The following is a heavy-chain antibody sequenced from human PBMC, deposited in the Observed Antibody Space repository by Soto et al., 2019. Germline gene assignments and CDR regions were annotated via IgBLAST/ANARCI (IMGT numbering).Heavy chain of an antibody. Sequence: VHLVESGGALVQPGGSLRLSCTASATSTFTFSTSSMNWVRQAPGKGLEWVAYISATSKTIYYADAVQGRFTISRDNAKHSMVLQMNRLRDDDTALYYCATDKAVATATTNTIFHSWGRGTLVTVSS. J-gene: IGHJ4*02. D-gene: IGHD2-15*01. V-gene: IGHV3-48*02. CDR3: ATDKAVATATTNTIFHS. CDR1: ATSTFTFSTSS. CDR2: ISATSKTI.